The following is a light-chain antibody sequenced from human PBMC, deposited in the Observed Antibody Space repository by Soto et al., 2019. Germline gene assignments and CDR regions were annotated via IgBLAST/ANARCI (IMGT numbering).Light chain of an antibody. CDR3: QHYNSYSEA. Sequence: IVLTQSPATLSVSPGERATLSCRASQAVGSNLAWYQQRPGQAPRLLIYDASTRATGIPHRFSGGGSGTDFTLTISSLQPDDFATYYCQHYNSYSEAFGQGTKVELK. CDR1: QAVGSN. CDR2: DAS. V-gene: IGKV3-15*01. J-gene: IGKJ1*01.